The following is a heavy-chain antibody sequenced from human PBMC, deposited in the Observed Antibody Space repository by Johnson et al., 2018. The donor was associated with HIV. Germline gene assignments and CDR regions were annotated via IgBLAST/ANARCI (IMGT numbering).Heavy chain of an antibody. CDR2: ISSNGVRT. CDR3: GGSYYYDSSGYYARNAFDI. CDR1: GFTFSTYA. V-gene: IGHV3-64*01. Sequence: VQLVESGGGLVQPGGSLRLSCAASGFTFSTYAMYWVRQAPGKGLEYVSGISSNGVRTYYANSVKDRFTVSRDSSNNTLYLQMGSLRDEDMAVYYCGGSYYYDSSGYYARNAFDIWGQGTMVTVSS. D-gene: IGHD3-22*01. J-gene: IGHJ3*02.